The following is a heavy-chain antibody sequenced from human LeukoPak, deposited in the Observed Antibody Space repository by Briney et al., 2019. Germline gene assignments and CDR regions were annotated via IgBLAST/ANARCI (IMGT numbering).Heavy chain of an antibody. Sequence: SETLSLTCIVSGGSITSYYWNWIRQSPGKGLEWIGYIYSSGSTTYNPSLKSRVTMSVDTSKNQLSLRLSSVTAADTAVYYCASQSGYQLPSTFDYWGQGTLVTVSS. CDR2: IYSSGST. CDR1: GGSITSYY. J-gene: IGHJ4*02. D-gene: IGHD2-2*01. V-gene: IGHV4-59*08. CDR3: ASQSGYQLPSTFDY.